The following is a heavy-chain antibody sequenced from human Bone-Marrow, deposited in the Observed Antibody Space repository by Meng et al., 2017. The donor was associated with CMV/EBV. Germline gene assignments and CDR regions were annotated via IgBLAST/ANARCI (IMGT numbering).Heavy chain of an antibody. J-gene: IGHJ4*02. CDR1: GGSISSSSYY. CDR2: IYYSGST. CDR3: ARLRPFVY. Sequence: SETLSLTCTVSGGSISSSSYYWGWIRQPPGKGLEWIGNIYYSGSTYYNPSLKSRVTISVDTSKNQFSLNLSSVTAADTAVYYCARLRPFVYWGQGTLVTVSS. V-gene: IGHV4-39*07.